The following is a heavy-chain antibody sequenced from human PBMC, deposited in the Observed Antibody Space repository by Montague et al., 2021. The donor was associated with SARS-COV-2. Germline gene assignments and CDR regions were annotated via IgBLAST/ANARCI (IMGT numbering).Heavy chain of an antibody. J-gene: IGHJ4*02. Sequence: TLSLTYTVSGGSISSGTYYWSWIRQPPGKGLEWIGRIYNSGTTNYNPSLKSRITISVDTSKNQFSLKLSSVTAADTAVYYCARGGGSGDRGANHLDYWGQGTLVTVSS. D-gene: IGHD2-15*01. CDR1: GGSISSGTYY. V-gene: IGHV4-61*02. CDR2: IYNSGTT. CDR3: ARGGGSGDRGANHLDY.